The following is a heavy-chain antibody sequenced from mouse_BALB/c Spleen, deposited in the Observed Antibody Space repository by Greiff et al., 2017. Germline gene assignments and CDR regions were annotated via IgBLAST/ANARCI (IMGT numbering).Heavy chain of an antibody. V-gene: IGHV5-6-3*01. CDR3: ARGRTYAMDY. Sequence: EVQLVESGGGLVQPGGSLKLSCAASGFTFSSYGMSWVRQNPDKRLELVATINSNGGSTYYPDSVKGRFTIARDNAKNTLYLQMSSLKSEDTAMYYCARGRTYAMDYWGQGTSVTVSS. CDR2: INSNGGST. CDR1: GFTFSSYG. J-gene: IGHJ4*01.